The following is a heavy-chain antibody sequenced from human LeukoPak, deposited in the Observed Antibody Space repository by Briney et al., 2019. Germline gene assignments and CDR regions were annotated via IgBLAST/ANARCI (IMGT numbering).Heavy chain of an antibody. CDR1: GFTFSSYW. CDR2: ISWNSGSI. J-gene: IGHJ3*02. D-gene: IGHD2-8*02. CDR3: AKDRSAGVVGAFDI. V-gene: IGHV3-9*01. Sequence: GGSLRLSCAASGFTFSSYWMSWVRQAPGKGLEWVSGISWNSGSIGYADSVKGRFTISRDNAKNSLYLQMNSLRAEDTALYYCAKDRSAGVVGAFDIWGQGTMVTVSS.